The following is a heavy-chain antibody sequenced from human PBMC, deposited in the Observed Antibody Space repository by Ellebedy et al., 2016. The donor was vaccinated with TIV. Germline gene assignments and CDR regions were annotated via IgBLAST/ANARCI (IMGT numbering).Heavy chain of an antibody. CDR2: IKQDGSEK. J-gene: IGHJ4*02. CDR3: ARDKGDDNGSKFDY. D-gene: IGHD5-24*01. V-gene: IGHV3-7*01. CDR1: GFTFSNYW. Sequence: GESLKISCGTSGFTFSNYWMTWVRQAPGKGLEWVANIKQDGSEKYYVDSVMGRFSISRDNTKNSLYLQMNSLTDEDTAVYYCARDKGDDNGSKFDYWGQGTLVTVSS.